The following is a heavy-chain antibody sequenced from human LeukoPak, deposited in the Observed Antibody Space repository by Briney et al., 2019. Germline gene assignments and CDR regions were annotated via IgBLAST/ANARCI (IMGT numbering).Heavy chain of an antibody. D-gene: IGHD6-13*01. Sequence: EASVKVSCKASGGTFSSYAISWVRQAPGQGLEWMGGIIPIFGTANYAQKFQGRVTITADKSTSTAYMELRSLRSEDTAVYYCARVGVAAAGTWWFDPWGQGTLVTVSS. J-gene: IGHJ5*02. CDR2: IIPIFGTA. CDR1: GGTFSSYA. CDR3: ARVGVAAAGTWWFDP. V-gene: IGHV1-69*06.